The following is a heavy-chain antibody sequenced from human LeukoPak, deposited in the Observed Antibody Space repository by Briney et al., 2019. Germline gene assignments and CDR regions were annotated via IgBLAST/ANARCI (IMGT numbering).Heavy chain of an antibody. J-gene: IGHJ4*02. Sequence: PSETLSLTCTVSGGSISSGSYYWSWIRQPAGKGLEWIGRIYTSGSTNYNPSLKSRVTISVDTSKNQFSLKLSSVTAADTAVYYCAREFGGGPTDYWGQGTLVTVSS. V-gene: IGHV4-61*02. CDR2: IYTSGST. CDR3: AREFGGGPTDY. D-gene: IGHD3-16*01. CDR1: GGSISSGSYY.